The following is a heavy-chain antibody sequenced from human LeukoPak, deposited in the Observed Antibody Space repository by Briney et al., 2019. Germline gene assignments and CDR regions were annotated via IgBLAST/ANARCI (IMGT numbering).Heavy chain of an antibody. CDR3: AKDIILGVTYDAFDI. D-gene: IGHD3-16*01. V-gene: IGHV3-9*01. J-gene: IGHJ3*02. Sequence: GGSLRLSCSVSGFTFDDYGMHWVRQAPGKGLEWVSGISWNSGNIGYADSVKGRFTISRDNAKNSLYLQMNSLRAEDTALYYCAKDIILGVTYDAFDIWGQGTMVTVSS. CDR1: GFTFDDYG. CDR2: ISWNSGNI.